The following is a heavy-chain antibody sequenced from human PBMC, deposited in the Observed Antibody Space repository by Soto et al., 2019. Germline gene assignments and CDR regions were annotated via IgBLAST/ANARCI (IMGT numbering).Heavy chain of an antibody. Sequence: PGGSLRLSCAASGFTFSSYAMHWVRQAPGKGLEWVAVISYDGSNKYYAGSVKGRFTISRDNSKNTLYLQMNSLRAEDTAVYYCARDQGRGYDILTGLNSVYGMGVWGQGTTVTVSS. CDR3: ARDQGRGYDILTGLNSVYGMGV. CDR2: ISYDGSNK. V-gene: IGHV3-30-3*01. D-gene: IGHD3-9*01. J-gene: IGHJ6*02. CDR1: GFTFSSYA.